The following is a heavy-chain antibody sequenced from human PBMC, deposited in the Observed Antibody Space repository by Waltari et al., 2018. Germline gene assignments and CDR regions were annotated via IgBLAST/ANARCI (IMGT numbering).Heavy chain of an antibody. D-gene: IGHD3-22*01. V-gene: IGHV1-69*01. J-gene: IGHJ4*02. CDR3: ARDVDYYDSSGYYYDGY. CDR1: GGTFSSYA. CDR2: IIPIFGTA. Sequence: QVQLVQSGAEVKKPGSSVKVSCKASGGTFSSYAISWVRQAPGQGLEWMGGIIPIFGTANDAQKFQGRVTITADESTSTAYMELSSLRSEDTAVYYCARDVDYYDSSGYYYDGYWGQGTLVTVSS.